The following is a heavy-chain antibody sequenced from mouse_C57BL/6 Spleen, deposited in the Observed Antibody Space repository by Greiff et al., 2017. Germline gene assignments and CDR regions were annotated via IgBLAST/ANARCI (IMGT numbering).Heavy chain of an antibody. CDR2: ISDGGSYT. V-gene: IGHV5-4*03. Sequence: EVMLVESGGGLVKPGGSLKLSCAASGFTFSSYAMSWVRQTPEKRLEWVATISDGGSYTYYPDNVKGRFTISRDNAKNNLYLQMSHLKSEDTAMYYCARCGNYENYAMDYWGQGTSVTVSS. D-gene: IGHD2-1*01. CDR3: ARCGNYENYAMDY. CDR1: GFTFSSYA. J-gene: IGHJ4*01.